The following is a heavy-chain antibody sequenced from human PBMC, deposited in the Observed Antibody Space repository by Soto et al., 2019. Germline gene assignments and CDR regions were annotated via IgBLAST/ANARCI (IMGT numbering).Heavy chain of an antibody. CDR1: GFTFSTYA. J-gene: IGHJ4*02. D-gene: IGHD2-15*01. Sequence: EVQLLESGGGLVQPGGSLRLSCAASGFTFSTYAMSWVRQAPWKGLEWVSAISGSGGNSTFYGDSVKGRFTISRDNSKNTLYLEMSSLGAEDTAVYYCAKGGGSCCFDCWGQGTLVTVSS. CDR3: AKGGGSCCFDC. V-gene: IGHV3-23*01. CDR2: ISGSGGNST.